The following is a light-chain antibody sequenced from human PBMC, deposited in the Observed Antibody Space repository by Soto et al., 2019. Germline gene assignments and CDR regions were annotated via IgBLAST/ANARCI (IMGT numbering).Light chain of an antibody. J-gene: IGKJ4*01. V-gene: IGKV3D-15*01. CDR3: QQYNNWPLLS. CDR1: QSVSSN. CDR2: AAS. Sequence: EIVMTQSPATLSVSPGERATLSCRASQSVSSNLAWYQQKPGQAPRLLVYAASTRATGIPARFSGGGSGTDYTLNISSLQSEDFAVYYCQQYNNWPLLSFGGGTRWIS.